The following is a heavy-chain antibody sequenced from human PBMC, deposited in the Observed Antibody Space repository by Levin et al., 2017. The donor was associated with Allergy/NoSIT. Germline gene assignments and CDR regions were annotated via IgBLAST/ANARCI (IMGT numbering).Heavy chain of an antibody. CDR3: AKGPVGSTCYYFDY. CDR1: GFTFSRYA. J-gene: IGHJ4*02. Sequence: GGSLRLSCAASGFTFSRYAMSWVRQAPGKGLEWVSTITSSGGSTYYADPVKGRFTISRDNSKNTLYLQMNSLRAEDTAIYYCAKGPVGSTCYYFDYWGQGTLVTVSS. V-gene: IGHV3-23*01. CDR2: ITSSGGST. D-gene: IGHD6-13*01.